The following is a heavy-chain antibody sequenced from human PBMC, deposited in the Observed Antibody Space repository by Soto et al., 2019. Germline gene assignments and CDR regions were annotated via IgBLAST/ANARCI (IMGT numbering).Heavy chain of an antibody. D-gene: IGHD3-3*01. Sequence: SETLSLTCAVFCGSISSRGYSRSCIRQPPGKGLEWIGDINHSGSTNYNPSLKSRVTISVDTSKNQFSLKLSSVTAADTAVYYCARGVLRFLEWSPHGTPQVYMDVWGKGTTVTVSS. CDR2: INHSGST. V-gene: IGHV4-30-2*01. CDR3: ARGVLRFLEWSPHGTPQVYMDV. CDR1: CGSISSRGYS. J-gene: IGHJ6*03.